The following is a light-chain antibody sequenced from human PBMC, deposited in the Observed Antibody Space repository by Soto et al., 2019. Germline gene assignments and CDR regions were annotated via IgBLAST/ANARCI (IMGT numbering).Light chain of an antibody. CDR1: SSDVGGYNY. J-gene: IGLJ1*01. CDR3: SSYTSSSTLLYV. V-gene: IGLV2-14*01. CDR2: DVS. Sequence: QSALTQPASVSGSPGQSITISCTGTSSDVGGYNYVSWYQQHPGKAPKLMIYDVSNRPSRVSNRFSGSKSGNTASLTISGRQAEDEADYYCSSYTSSSTLLYVFGTGTKVTVL.